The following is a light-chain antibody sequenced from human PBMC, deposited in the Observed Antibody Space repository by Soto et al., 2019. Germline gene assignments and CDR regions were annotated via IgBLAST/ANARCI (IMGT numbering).Light chain of an antibody. CDR2: GNV. CDR1: SSNIGAGYD. Sequence: QSVLTQPPSVSGAPGQTVTISCTGSSSNIGAGYDVQWYQQLPGTAPKLLIYGNVNRPSGVPDRFSGSRSGTSGSLAITGLQAEDEADYYCQSYDSSLSGGVFGTGTKVTVL. V-gene: IGLV1-40*01. CDR3: QSYDSSLSGGV. J-gene: IGLJ1*01.